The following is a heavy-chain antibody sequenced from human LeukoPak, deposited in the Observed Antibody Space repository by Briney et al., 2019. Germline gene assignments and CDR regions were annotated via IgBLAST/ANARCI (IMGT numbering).Heavy chain of an antibody. CDR1: GGSISSGGYY. J-gene: IGHJ4*02. V-gene: IGHV4-31*03. CDR2: IYYSGST. D-gene: IGHD5-18*01. Sequence: PSETLSLTCTVSGGSISSGGYYWSWIRQHPGKGLEWIGYIYYSGSTCYNPSLKSRVTISVDTSKNQFSLKLSSVTAADTAVYYCARGRRGYSYGTFDYWGQGTLVTVSS. CDR3: ARGRRGYSYGTFDY.